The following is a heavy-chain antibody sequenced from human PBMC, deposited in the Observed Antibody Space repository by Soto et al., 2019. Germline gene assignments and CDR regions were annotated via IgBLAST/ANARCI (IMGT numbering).Heavy chain of an antibody. CDR2: IGRSSGYI. Sequence: AGGSLRLSWAASGFTFSSDSMSWVRQAPGKGLECGSSIGRSSGYIYYAGSVKGRSPISRDKAKNSLYLQMNSLRAEDTAVYYCARLDSSGYPFDYWGQGTLVTVSS. CDR1: GFTFSSDS. V-gene: IGHV3-21*01. CDR3: ARLDSSGYPFDY. D-gene: IGHD3-22*01. J-gene: IGHJ4*02.